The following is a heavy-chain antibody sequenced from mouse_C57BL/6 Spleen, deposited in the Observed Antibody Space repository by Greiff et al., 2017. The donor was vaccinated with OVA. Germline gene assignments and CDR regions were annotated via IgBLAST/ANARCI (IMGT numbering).Heavy chain of an antibody. D-gene: IGHD1-1*01. Sequence: QVHVKQPGAELVKPGASVKLSCKASGYTFTSYWMHWVKQRPGRGLEWIGRIDPNSGGTKYNEKFKSKATLTVDKPSSTAYMQLSSLTSEDSAVYYCARSDYGSSVYFDYWGQGTTLTVSS. J-gene: IGHJ2*01. CDR1: GYTFTSYW. CDR2: IDPNSGGT. CDR3: ARSDYGSSVYFDY. V-gene: IGHV1-72*01.